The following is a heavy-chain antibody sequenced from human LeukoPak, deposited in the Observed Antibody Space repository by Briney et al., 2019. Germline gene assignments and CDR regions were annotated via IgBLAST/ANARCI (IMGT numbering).Heavy chain of an antibody. CDR1: GFIFSQYA. CDR2: ISSSGSTI. J-gene: IGHJ6*04. CDR3: AELGITMIGGV. D-gene: IGHD3-10*02. Sequence: PGGSLRLSCAASGFIFSQYAIHWVRQAPGKGLEWVSYISSSGSTIYYADSVKGRFTISRDNAKNSLYLQMNSLRAEDTAVYYCAELGITMIGGVWGKGTTVTISS. V-gene: IGHV3-48*03.